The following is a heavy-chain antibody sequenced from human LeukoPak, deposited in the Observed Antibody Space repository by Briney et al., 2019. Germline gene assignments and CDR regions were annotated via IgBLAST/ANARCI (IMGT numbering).Heavy chain of an antibody. J-gene: IGHJ4*02. V-gene: IGHV1-18*01. Sequence: ASVTVSCKGSGYTFRSYDITWVRQAPGQGLQWMGWISDYNGKTKYAPEFQGRVTLTTDTSTNTAYMELRSLRVDDTAVYFCARAMAVGAFTFDYWGQGTLVTVSS. CDR3: ARAMAVGAFTFDY. CDR2: ISDYNGKT. D-gene: IGHD1-26*01. CDR1: GYTFRSYD.